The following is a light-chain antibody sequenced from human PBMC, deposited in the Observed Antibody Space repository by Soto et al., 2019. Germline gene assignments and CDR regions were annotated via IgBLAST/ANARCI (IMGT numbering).Light chain of an antibody. Sequence: QSALTQPASVSGSPGQSITISCTGTSSDVGSYNLVSWYQQHPRKAPKLMIYEGSKRPSGVSNRFSGSKSGNTASLTISGLQAADAADYYCCSYAGSSTGVFGGGTKLTVL. J-gene: IGLJ2*01. CDR1: SSDVGSYNL. CDR3: CSYAGSSTGV. CDR2: EGS. V-gene: IGLV2-23*01.